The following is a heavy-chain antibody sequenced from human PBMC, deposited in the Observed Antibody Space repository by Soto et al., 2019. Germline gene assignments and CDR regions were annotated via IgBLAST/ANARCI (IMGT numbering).Heavy chain of an antibody. CDR2: MYSSGST. D-gene: IGHD4-17*01. V-gene: IGHV4-59*01. Sequence: ETLSLTCTVSGGSITLYYWNWIRRSPGKGLEWIGYMYSSGSTNYRSSLKSRVTISGDTSKNQFSLRLRSVTAADTAVYFCARSTGYGDSYFDYWGQGALVT. J-gene: IGHJ4*02. CDR1: GGSITLYY. CDR3: ARSTGYGDSYFDY.